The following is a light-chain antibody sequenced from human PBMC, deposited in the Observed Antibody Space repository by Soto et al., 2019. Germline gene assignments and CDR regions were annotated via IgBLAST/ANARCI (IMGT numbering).Light chain of an antibody. V-gene: IGKV1-5*03. CDR2: KAS. CDR1: QSISTW. Sequence: DFQMTQSPSTVSASVGDRVTITCRASQSISTWLAWYQHKPGEAPKLLIYKASSLESGVPSRFSGSGSETEFALTISSLETDDFATYYCQQYNRYWTFGQGTKVEVK. CDR3: QQYNRYWT. J-gene: IGKJ1*01.